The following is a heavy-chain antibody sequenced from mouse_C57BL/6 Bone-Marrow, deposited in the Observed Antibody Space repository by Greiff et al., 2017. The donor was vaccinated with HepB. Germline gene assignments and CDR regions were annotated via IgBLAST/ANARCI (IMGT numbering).Heavy chain of an antibody. CDR1: GFTFSSYA. CDR2: ISDGGSYT. D-gene: IGHD2-4*01. V-gene: IGHV5-4*01. Sequence: EVKVVESGGGLVKPGGSLKLSCAASGFTFSSYAMSWVRQTPEKRLEWVATISDGGSYTYYPDNVKGRFTISRDNAKNNLYLQMSHLKSEDTAMYYCARDGVYDYDDGVYYYAMDYWGQGTSVTVSS. CDR3: ARDGVYDYDDGVYYYAMDY. J-gene: IGHJ4*01.